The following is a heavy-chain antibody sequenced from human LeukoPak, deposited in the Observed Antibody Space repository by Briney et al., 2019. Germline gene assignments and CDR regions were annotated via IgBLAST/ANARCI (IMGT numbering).Heavy chain of an antibody. CDR3: AKDLHFIAAAGDAFDI. CDR2: IRYDGSNK. CDR1: GFTFSSYG. Sequence: GGSLRLSCAASGFTFSSYGMHWVRQAPGKGPEWVEFIRYDGSNKYYADSVKGRFTISRDNSKNTLYLQMNSLRAEDTAVYYCAKDLHFIAAAGDAFDIWGQGTMVTVSS. J-gene: IGHJ3*02. V-gene: IGHV3-30*02. D-gene: IGHD6-13*01.